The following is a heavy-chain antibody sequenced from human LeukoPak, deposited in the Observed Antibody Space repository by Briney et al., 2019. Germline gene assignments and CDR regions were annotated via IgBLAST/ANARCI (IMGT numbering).Heavy chain of an antibody. D-gene: IGHD5-18*01. J-gene: IGHJ6*03. Sequence: SETLSLTCAVYGGSFSGYYWSWIRQPPGKGLEWIGEINHSGSTNYNPSLKSRVTISGDTSKNQFSLKCSSVTAADTAVYFCPRVEYRYVINDWSRTGLGAYPTKYYYHMDVWGKGTTVTVSS. CDR1: GGSFSGYY. V-gene: IGHV4-34*01. CDR3: PRVEYRYVINDWSRTGLGAYPTKYYYHMDV. CDR2: INHSGST.